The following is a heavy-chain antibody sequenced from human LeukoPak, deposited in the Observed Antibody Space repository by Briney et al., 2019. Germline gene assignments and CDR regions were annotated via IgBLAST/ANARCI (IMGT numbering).Heavy chain of an antibody. Sequence: GGSLRLSCAASGFTFSSYSMNWVRQAPGKGLEWVSSISSSSSSIYYADSVKGRFTVSRDNAKNSLYLQMNSLRAEDTAVYYCARASGDIVETATMGSYWGQGTLVTVSS. J-gene: IGHJ4*02. CDR2: ISSSSSSI. CDR3: ARASGDIVETATMGSY. D-gene: IGHD5-18*01. V-gene: IGHV3-21*01. CDR1: GFTFSSYS.